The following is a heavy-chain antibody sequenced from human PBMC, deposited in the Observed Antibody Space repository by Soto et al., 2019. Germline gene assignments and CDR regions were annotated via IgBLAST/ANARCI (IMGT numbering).Heavy chain of an antibody. Sequence: GGSLRLSCAASGFTFSSNAMNWVRQAPGKGLEWVSTISGGGGSTYYTDSVKGRFTISRDNSKSTLYLQMNSLRAEDTALYYCAKGRSYYYYYGVDVWGQGTTVTVSS. CDR1: GFTFSSNA. J-gene: IGHJ6*02. CDR3: AKGRSYYYYYGVDV. CDR2: ISGGGGST. V-gene: IGHV3-23*01.